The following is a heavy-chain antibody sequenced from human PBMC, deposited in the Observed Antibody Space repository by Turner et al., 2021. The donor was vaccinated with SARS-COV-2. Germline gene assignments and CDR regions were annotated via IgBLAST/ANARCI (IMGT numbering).Heavy chain of an antibody. J-gene: IGHJ6*02. CDR2: IYSGGRT. V-gene: IGHV3-66*01. CDR3: ASEQDSSGFVGMDV. CDR1: GLTVSSNY. D-gene: IGHD3-22*01. Sequence: EVQMVESGGVLVQTGAFLRLYCAASGLTVSSNYMSWVRQAPGKGLEWVSIIYSGGRTYYADSVKGRFTISRDNSKNTLYLQRNSLRAEDTAVYYCASEQDSSGFVGMDVWGQGTTVTVSS.